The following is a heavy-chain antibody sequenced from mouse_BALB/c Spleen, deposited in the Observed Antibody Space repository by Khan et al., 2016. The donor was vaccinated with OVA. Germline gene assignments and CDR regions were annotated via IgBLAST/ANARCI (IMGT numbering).Heavy chain of an antibody. V-gene: IGHV1-7*01. Sequence: VQLQQSGAELAKPGASVKMSCKASGYTFTSYWMHWVKQRPGQGLEWIGYINPTTDYTEYNQIFKDKATLTADKSSSTAYMQLRRLTSEDSVVYCCVNHCSSSAGFTYWGLRTLVTVSA. CDR3: VNHCSSSAGFTY. CDR2: INPTTDYT. CDR1: GYTFTSYW. J-gene: IGHJ3*01. D-gene: IGHD1-1*01.